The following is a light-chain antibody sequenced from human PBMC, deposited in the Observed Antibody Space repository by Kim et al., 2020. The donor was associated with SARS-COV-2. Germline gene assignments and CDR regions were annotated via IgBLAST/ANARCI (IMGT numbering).Light chain of an antibody. J-gene: IGKJ1*01. CDR1: QSVRHH. CDR3: QQRTNWPPWT. CDR2: DAF. V-gene: IGKV3-11*01. Sequence: APGDTSHLSCRASQSVRHHLAWYQHQPGQAPRLLIYDAFHRASGIPDRFSGSGSETNFTLTISSLEPEDFAIYYCQQRTNWPPWTFGQGTKVEIK.